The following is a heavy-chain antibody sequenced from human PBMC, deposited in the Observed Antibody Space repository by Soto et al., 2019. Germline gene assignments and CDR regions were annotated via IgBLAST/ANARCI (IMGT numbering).Heavy chain of an antibody. Sequence: SETLSLTCTVSGGSISSSYWSWIRQPPGKGLEWLAHIYDDGSANYNPSLKSRATISLDMSKNQFSLKLTSVTAADTAVYYCARDKYCSGGSCRKNWFDPWGQGTLVTVSS. J-gene: IGHJ5*02. CDR2: IYDDGSA. CDR3: ARDKYCSGGSCRKNWFDP. D-gene: IGHD2-15*01. CDR1: GGSISSSY. V-gene: IGHV4-59*01.